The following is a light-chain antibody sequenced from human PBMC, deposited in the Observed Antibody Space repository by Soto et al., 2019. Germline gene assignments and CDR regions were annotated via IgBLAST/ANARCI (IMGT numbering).Light chain of an antibody. J-gene: IGLJ1*01. CDR1: SSDVGGYNY. Sequence: QSALTQPASVSGSPGQSITISCTGTSSDVGGYNYVSWYQQHPGKVPKLMIYEVSNRPSGISHRFSGSKSGNMASLTISGLQAEDEADYYCISMTSSITYVFGTGTKVTVL. V-gene: IGLV2-14*01. CDR3: ISMTSSITYV. CDR2: EVS.